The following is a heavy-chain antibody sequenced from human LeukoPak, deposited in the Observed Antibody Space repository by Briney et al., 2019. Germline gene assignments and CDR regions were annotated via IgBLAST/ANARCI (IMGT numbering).Heavy chain of an antibody. CDR2: MNPNSGNT. V-gene: IGHV1-8*01. Sequence: GASVKVSCKASGYTFTSYDINWVRQATGQGLEWMGWMNPNSGNTGYAQKFQGRVAMTRNTSISTAYMELSSLRSEDTAVYYCARGAYEGDSSGWYPVYYYYGMDVWGQGTTVTVSS. D-gene: IGHD6-19*01. J-gene: IGHJ6*02. CDR1: GYTFTSYD. CDR3: ARGAYEGDSSGWYPVYYYYGMDV.